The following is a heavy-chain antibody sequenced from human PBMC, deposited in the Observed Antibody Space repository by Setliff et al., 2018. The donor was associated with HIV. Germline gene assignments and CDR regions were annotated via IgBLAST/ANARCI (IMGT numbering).Heavy chain of an antibody. CDR2: IYFNGNT. CDR3: VREVGYFDF. D-gene: IGHD1-26*01. CDR1: GGSLTGYY. J-gene: IGHJ2*01. V-gene: IGHV4-59*01. Sequence: PSETLSLTCTVSGGSLTGYYWSWIRQPPGKGLEWIGYIYFNGNTNLNPSLESRLTMSVDTSKNQFSLKLNSVTAADTAGYDCVREVGYFDFWGRGTLVTVSS.